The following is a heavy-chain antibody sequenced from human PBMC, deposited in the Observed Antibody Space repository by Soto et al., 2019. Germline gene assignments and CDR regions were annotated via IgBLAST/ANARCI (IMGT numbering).Heavy chain of an antibody. D-gene: IGHD6-6*01. Sequence: GGSLRRSWVASGFTFSDYSMSWNRQAPGKGLEWLAFIDSRGRTLSYADSVRGRFTISRDNAENSVYLQMDSLRADDTAVYYCARQAARNYIDSWGQGNSVTVSS. J-gene: IGHJ4*02. CDR3: ARQAARNYIDS. CDR1: GFTFSDYS. CDR2: IDSRGRTL. V-gene: IGHV3-11*01.